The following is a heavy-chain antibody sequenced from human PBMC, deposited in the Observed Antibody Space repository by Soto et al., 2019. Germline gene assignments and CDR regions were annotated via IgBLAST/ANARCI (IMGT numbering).Heavy chain of an antibody. CDR2: IYRTRRN. CDR1: SGSFTSNNW. CDR3: ESRDPGTSFKY. J-gene: IGHJ4*02. V-gene: IGHV4-4*02. Sequence: SETLSLTCPVSSGSFTSNNWWTWVRQHPGQGLGWIGEIYRTRRNNYNPSLKSRVTISLDKSENQFSLKVTSLTAADTAVYDCESRDPGTSFKYWGQGNLVTVS. D-gene: IGHD1-7*01.